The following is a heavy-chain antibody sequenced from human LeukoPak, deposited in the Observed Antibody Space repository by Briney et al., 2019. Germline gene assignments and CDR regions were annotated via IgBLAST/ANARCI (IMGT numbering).Heavy chain of an antibody. Sequence: PGGSLRLSCAASGFTFGSYAMSWVRQAPGKGLEWVSTITGSGGNTYYADSVKGRFTISRDNSKNTLYLQMNSLRAEDTAIYYCAKESPVAATGRSWFDPWGQGTLVTVSS. CDR2: ITGSGGNT. D-gene: IGHD6-13*01. J-gene: IGHJ5*02. CDR1: GFTFGSYA. CDR3: AKESPVAATGRSWFDP. V-gene: IGHV3-23*01.